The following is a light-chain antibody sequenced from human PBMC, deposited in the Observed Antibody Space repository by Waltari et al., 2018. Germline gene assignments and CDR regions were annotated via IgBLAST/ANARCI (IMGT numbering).Light chain of an antibody. CDR3: QQRSSLLPVT. CDR2: DAS. V-gene: IGKV3-11*01. J-gene: IGKJ4*01. CDR1: QNVDNY. Sequence: EIVLTQSPGTVSLSPGERATLSCRASQNVDNYVAWYQQRPGQTPKLLIYDASSRATGVPARFSGSGSGKDFTLTISGLEPEDFAVYYCQQRSSLLPVTFGGGTKVEIK.